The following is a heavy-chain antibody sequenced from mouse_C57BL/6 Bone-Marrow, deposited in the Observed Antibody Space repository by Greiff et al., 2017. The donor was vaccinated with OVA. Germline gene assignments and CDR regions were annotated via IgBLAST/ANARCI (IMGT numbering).Heavy chain of an antibody. J-gene: IGHJ2*01. CDR2: FYPGSGSI. Sequence: VQLQQSGAELVKPGASVKLSCKASGYTFTEYTIHWVKQRSGQGLEWIGWFYPGSGSIKYNEKFKDKATLTADKSSSTVYMELSRLTSEDSAVYCCARHIYYYGSSNRYFDYWGQGTTLTVSS. V-gene: IGHV1-62-2*01. CDR3: ARHIYYYGSSNRYFDY. D-gene: IGHD1-1*01. CDR1: GYTFTEYT.